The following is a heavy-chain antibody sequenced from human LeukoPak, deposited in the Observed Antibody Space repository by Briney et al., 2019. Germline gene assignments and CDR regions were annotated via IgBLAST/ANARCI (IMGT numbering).Heavy chain of an antibody. CDR2: INHSGST. CDR1: GGSFSGYY. D-gene: IGHD3-3*01. CDR3: ARGRDYDFWSGYYRWFDP. V-gene: IGHV4-34*01. Sequence: SETLSLTCAAYGGSFSGYYWSWIRQPPGKGLEWIGEINHSGSTNYNPSLKSRVTISVDTSKNQFSLKLSSVTAADTAVYYCARGRDYDFWSGYYRWFDPWGQGTRVTVSS. J-gene: IGHJ5*02.